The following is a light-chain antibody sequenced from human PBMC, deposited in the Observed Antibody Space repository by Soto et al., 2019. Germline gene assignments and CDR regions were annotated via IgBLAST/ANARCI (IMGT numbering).Light chain of an antibody. Sequence: DLPMTQSPSSLSASVGDRVTITCRASQTINNYVSWYQQKPGKAPKSLIYAASTLQRGVPTRFSGSGSGTDFTLTINSLQPEDSAIYYCQQSAKIPRTFGQGTKVEI. CDR2: AAS. CDR3: QQSAKIPRT. V-gene: IGKV1-39*01. J-gene: IGKJ1*01. CDR1: QTINNY.